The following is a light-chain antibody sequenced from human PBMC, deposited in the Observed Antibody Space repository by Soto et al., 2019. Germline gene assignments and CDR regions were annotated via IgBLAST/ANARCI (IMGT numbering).Light chain of an antibody. CDR2: GAS. Sequence: EIVLTQSPGTLSLSPGERATLSCRASQTVTSNYLAWYQQKPGQAPRLLIYGASTRATGIPGRFSGSGSGTDLTLTITRLEPEDFAVYYCQQYGKSPRTFGQGTKVDIX. J-gene: IGKJ1*01. CDR3: QQYGKSPRT. V-gene: IGKV3-20*01. CDR1: QTVTSNY.